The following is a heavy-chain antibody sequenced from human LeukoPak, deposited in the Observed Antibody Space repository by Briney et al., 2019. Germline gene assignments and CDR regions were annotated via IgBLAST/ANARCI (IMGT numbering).Heavy chain of an antibody. CDR1: GFTFSSYA. CDR2: ISGSGGST. J-gene: IGHJ4*02. Sequence: GGSLRLSCAASGFTFSSYAISLVRQAPGKGLAWVSAISGSGGSTYYADSVKGRFTISRDNSKNTLYLQMNSLRAEDTAVYYCGYSSSWYAFDYWGQGTLVTVSS. D-gene: IGHD6-13*01. V-gene: IGHV3-23*01. CDR3: GYSSSWYAFDY.